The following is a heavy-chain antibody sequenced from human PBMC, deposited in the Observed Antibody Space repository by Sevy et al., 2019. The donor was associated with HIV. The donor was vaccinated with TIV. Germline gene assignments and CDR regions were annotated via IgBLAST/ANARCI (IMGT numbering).Heavy chain of an antibody. CDR3: ARAIAAAAGF. J-gene: IGHJ4*02. CDR1: GFTLNAYW. V-gene: IGHV3-7*01. Sequence: GGSLSLSCAASGFTLNAYWMHWVRQAPGKGRGWLANINQDGSTHYYAAFVKGRFTISRDNAKNLVYLQMNTMRPEDTGLYYCARAIAAAAGFWGQGTLVTVSS. CDR2: INQDGSTH. D-gene: IGHD6-13*01.